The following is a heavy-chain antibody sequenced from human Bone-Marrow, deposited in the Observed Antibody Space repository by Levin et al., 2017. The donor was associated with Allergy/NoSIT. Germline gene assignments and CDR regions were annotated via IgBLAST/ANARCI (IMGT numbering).Heavy chain of an antibody. V-gene: IGHV3-9*01. D-gene: IGHD6-13*01. CDR1: GFTFDDYA. CDR3: ANDKEQQLGAFDI. J-gene: IGHJ3*02. Sequence: SLKISCAASGFTFDDYAMHWVRQAPGKGLEWVSGISWNSGSIGYADSVKGRFTISRDNAKNSLYLQMNSLRAEDTALYYCANDKEQQLGAFDIWGQGTMVTVSS. CDR2: ISWNSGSI.